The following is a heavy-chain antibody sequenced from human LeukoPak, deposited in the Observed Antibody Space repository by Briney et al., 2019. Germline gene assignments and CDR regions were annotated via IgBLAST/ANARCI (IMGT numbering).Heavy chain of an antibody. CDR1: GFTFSSYA. Sequence: GGSLRLSCAASGFTFSSYAMSWVRQAPGKGLEWVSAISGSGGSTYYADSVKGRFTISRDNSKNTLYLQMNSLRAEDTAVYYCAKDAINLIHYDILTGYYNVFDYWGQGTLVTVSS. J-gene: IGHJ4*02. CDR3: AKDAINLIHYDILTGYYNVFDY. CDR2: ISGSGGST. V-gene: IGHV3-23*01. D-gene: IGHD3-9*01.